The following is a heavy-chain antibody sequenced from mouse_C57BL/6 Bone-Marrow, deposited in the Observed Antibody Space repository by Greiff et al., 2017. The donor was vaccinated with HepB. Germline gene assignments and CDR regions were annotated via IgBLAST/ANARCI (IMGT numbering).Heavy chain of an antibody. CDR3: ASPLDVYYDYAMDY. Sequence: QVQLQQSGPGLVQPSQSLSITCTVSGFSLTSYGVHWVRQSPGKGLEWLGVIWSGGSTDYNAAFISRLSISKDNSKSQVFFKMNSLQADDTAIYYCASPLDVYYDYAMDYWGQGTSVTVSS. CDR1: GFSLTSYG. J-gene: IGHJ4*01. V-gene: IGHV2-2*01. D-gene: IGHD2-3*01. CDR2: IWSGGST.